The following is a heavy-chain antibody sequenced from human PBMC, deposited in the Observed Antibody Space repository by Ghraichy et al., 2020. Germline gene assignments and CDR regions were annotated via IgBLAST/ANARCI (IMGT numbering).Heavy chain of an antibody. CDR1: GFIFSTHA. J-gene: IGHJ4*02. CDR2: ISGNDGST. D-gene: IGHD3-22*01. Sequence: GESLRLSCAASGFIFSTHAMSWVRQAPGKGLEWVSVISGNDGSTYYADSVKGRFTISRDNSKNTVFLQMNSVRAEDTAVYYCARGRMVVTITDFDYWGQGTLVSVSS. V-gene: IGHV3-23*01. CDR3: ARGRMVVTITDFDY.